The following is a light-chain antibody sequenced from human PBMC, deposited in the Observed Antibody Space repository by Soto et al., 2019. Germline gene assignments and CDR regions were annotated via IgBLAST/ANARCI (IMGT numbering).Light chain of an antibody. V-gene: IGKV3-11*01. J-gene: IGKJ1*01. CDR3: QQRSNWWT. CDR2: DAS. CDR1: HSVTTH. Sequence: EIVLTQSPDTPSLSPGERATLSCWASHSVTTHLAWFQQRPGQTPRLLIYDASTRAPGIPARFSGSGSGTDFTLTISSLEPEDFAVYYCQQRSNWWTFGQGTKVDI.